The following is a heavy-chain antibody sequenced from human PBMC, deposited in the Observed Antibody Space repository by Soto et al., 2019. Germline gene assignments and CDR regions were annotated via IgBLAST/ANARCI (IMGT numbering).Heavy chain of an antibody. Sequence: QVQLVQSGAEVKKPGSSVKVSCKASGGTFSSYAITWVRQAPGQGLEWMGGIIPIFGTANYAQKFQARVTFTADXSXSXPYMELSSLRSEDTAVYYCARDRGPSSGYYPDWFDPWGQGTLVTVSS. CDR1: GGTFSSYA. V-gene: IGHV1-69*12. D-gene: IGHD3-22*01. CDR2: IIPIFGTA. J-gene: IGHJ5*02. CDR3: ARDRGPSSGYYPDWFDP.